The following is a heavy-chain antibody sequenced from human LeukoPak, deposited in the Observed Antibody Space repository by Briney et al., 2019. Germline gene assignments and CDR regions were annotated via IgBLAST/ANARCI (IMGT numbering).Heavy chain of an antibody. D-gene: IGHD5-12*01. V-gene: IGHV3-23*01. CDR2: ISGSGGST. CDR1: GFTFSSYA. Sequence: PGGSLRLSCAASGFTFSSYAMSWVRQAPGKGLEWVSAISGSGGSTYYADSVKGRFTISRDNSKNTLYLQMNSLRAEDTAVYYCAKDLGGGYDSNDAFDIWGQGAMVTVSS. J-gene: IGHJ3*02. CDR3: AKDLGGGYDSNDAFDI.